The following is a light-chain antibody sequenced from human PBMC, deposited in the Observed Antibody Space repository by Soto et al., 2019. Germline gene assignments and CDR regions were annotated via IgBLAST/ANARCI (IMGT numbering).Light chain of an antibody. CDR2: RAS. V-gene: IGKV3-11*01. CDR3: QQRINWPWT. J-gene: IGKJ1*01. Sequence: IVLTQSPGTLSLSPWARATLSCRASQSVSGYLAWYQQMPGQAPRLLIYRASNRATGIPARFSGSGSGTDFTLTISSLEPEDFAVYYCQQRINWPWTFGEGTKVDIK. CDR1: QSVSGY.